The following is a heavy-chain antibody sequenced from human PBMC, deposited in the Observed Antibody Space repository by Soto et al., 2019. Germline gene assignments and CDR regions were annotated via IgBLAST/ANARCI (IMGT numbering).Heavy chain of an antibody. Sequence: QVQLLQSGTEVKKPGASMKISCEPAGFPFTSYTYHWVRQAPGQRPEWVAWIIGGSGKTEFSQKLQDRATLTRDTSANTIFLELRSLTSDDAATYYCARDRYLANWYFDLWGRGTLVFVS. CDR1: GFPFTSYT. D-gene: IGHD2-21*01. V-gene: IGHV1-3*01. CDR2: IIGGSGKT. J-gene: IGHJ2*01. CDR3: ARDRYLANWYFDL.